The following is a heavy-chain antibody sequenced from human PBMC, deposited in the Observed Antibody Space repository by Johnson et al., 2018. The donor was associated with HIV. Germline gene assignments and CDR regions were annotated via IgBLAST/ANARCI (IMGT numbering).Heavy chain of an antibody. CDR2: ILYDESNK. Sequence: QVQLVESGGGVVQPGGSLRLSCAASGFTFSNYDMHWVRQAPGKGLEWVSFILYDESNKYYVDSVKGRFTISRDNSKNTLYLQMNSLRAEDTAVYYCARWTVTRGAFDIWGQGTMVTVSS. CDR1: GFTFSNYD. CDR3: ARWTVTRGAFDI. D-gene: IGHD4-17*01. J-gene: IGHJ3*02. V-gene: IGHV3-30*02.